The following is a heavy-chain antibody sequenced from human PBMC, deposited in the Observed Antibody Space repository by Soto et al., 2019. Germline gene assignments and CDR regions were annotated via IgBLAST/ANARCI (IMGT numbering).Heavy chain of an antibody. CDR1: GGSISSYY. J-gene: IGHJ2*01. CDR3: AKGGGTSSTSDWYFDL. Sequence: SETLSLTYTVSGGSISSYYWSWIRQPPGKGLEWIGYIYYTGSTNYNPSLKSRVTISVDTSKTEFSLKLNSVTAADTAVYYCAKGGGTSSTSDWYFDLWGRGALVTVSS. CDR2: IYYTGST. D-gene: IGHD6-6*01. V-gene: IGHV4-59*01.